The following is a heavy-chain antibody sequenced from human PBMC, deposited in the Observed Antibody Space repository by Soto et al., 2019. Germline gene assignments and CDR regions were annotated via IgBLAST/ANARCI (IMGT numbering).Heavy chain of an antibody. CDR2: ISSSSSYI. CDR1: GFTFSSYS. J-gene: IGHJ6*02. D-gene: IGHD6-13*01. Sequence: PGGSLRLSCAASGFTFSSYSMNWVRQAPGKGLEWVSSISSSSSYIYYADSVKGRFTISRDNAKNSLYLQMNSLRAEDTAVYYCASLSAADEYYYYGMDVWGQGTTVTVSS. CDR3: ASLSAADEYYYYGMDV. V-gene: IGHV3-21*01.